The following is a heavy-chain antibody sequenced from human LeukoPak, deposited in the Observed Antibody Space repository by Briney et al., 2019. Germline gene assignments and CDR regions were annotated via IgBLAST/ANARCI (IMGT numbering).Heavy chain of an antibody. CDR1: GFTFSIHG. CDR3: AKDDAWLQFED. J-gene: IGHJ4*02. D-gene: IGHD5-24*01. Sequence: PGGSLRLSCAASGFTFSIHGMNWVRQAPGKGPERVSGIGPSGVRTYYADSVKGRFTISRDNYKSTVNLQMNSLRAEDTAVYYCAKDDAWLQFEDWGQGTLVTVSS. V-gene: IGHV3-23*01. CDR2: IGPSGVRT.